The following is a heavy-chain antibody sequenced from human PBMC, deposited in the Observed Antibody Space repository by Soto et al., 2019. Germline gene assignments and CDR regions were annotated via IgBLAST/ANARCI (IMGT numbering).Heavy chain of an antibody. V-gene: IGHV1-46*01. D-gene: IGHD4-4*01. Sequence: QVQLVQSGAEVKKPGASVKVSCKASGYTFTSYYMHWVRQAPGQGLEWMGIINPSGGSTSYAQKFQGRVTMTRDTSTSTVYMELSSLRYEDTAVYYCARDYTPGWFDPWGQGTLVTVSS. CDR1: GYTFTSYY. J-gene: IGHJ5*02. CDR3: ARDYTPGWFDP. CDR2: INPSGGST.